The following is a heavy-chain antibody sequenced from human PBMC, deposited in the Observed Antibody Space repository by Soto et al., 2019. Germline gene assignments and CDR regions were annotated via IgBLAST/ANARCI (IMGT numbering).Heavy chain of an antibody. CDR1: GFTFGRHG. Sequence: QVELVESGGGVVQPGSSLRLSCVGSGFTFGRHGMHWVRQAPGKGLEWLGYIWYDGRDTYLEDSVKGRFTISRDNSRNTLSLQMNSLRVEDTAVYFCARFTDWFFLDFWGQGTLVSVSS. CDR3: ARFTDWFFLDF. CDR2: IWYDGRDT. D-gene: IGHD3-3*01. V-gene: IGHV3-33*03. J-gene: IGHJ4*02.